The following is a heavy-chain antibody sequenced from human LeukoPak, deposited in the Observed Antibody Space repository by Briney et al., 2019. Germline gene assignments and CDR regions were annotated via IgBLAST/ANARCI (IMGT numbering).Heavy chain of an antibody. D-gene: IGHD3-10*01. J-gene: IGHJ5*02. CDR3: ARDIPWLASFDP. CDR2: ISYDGSNK. Sequence: GGSLRLSRAASGFTFSSYAMHWVRQAPGKGLEWVAVISYDGSNKYYADSVKGRFTISRDNSKNTLYLQMNSLRAEDTAVYYCARDIPWLASFDPWGQGTLVTVSS. V-gene: IGHV3-30-3*01. CDR1: GFTFSSYA.